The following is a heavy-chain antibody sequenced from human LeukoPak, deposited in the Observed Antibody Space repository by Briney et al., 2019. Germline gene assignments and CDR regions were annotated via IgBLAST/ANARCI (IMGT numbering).Heavy chain of an antibody. CDR3: ARGLTARGRDGYD. CDR2: IKQDGSEK. Sequence: GGSLRLSCAASGFTFSNYAMNWVRQAPGKGLEWVANIKQDGSEKYYVDSVKGRFTISRDNAKNSLYLQMNSLRAEDTAVYYCARGLTARGRDGYDWGQGTLVTVSS. CDR1: GFTFSNYA. D-gene: IGHD5-24*01. J-gene: IGHJ4*02. V-gene: IGHV3-7*01.